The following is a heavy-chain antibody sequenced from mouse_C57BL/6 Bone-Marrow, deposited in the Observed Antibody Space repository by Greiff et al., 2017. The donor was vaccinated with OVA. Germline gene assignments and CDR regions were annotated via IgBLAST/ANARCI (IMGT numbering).Heavy chain of an antibody. CDR1: GFSLTSYG. D-gene: IGHD2-3*01. J-gene: IGHJ4*01. CDR2: IWSDGST. V-gene: IGHV2-6-1*01. CDR3: ARQRWLLHAMDY. Sequence: QVQLKESGPGLVAPSQSLSITCTVSGFSLTSYGVHWVRQPPGKGLEWLVVIWSDGSTTYNSALNSRLSISKDNSKSQVFFIMNSLQTDDTAMYYCARQRWLLHAMDYWGQGTSVTVSS.